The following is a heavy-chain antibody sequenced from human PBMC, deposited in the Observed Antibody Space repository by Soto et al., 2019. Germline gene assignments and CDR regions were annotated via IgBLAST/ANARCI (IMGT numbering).Heavy chain of an antibody. CDR2: IYPGDSVT. Sequence: PGESLKISCKGSGYNFTTYWIGWVRQMPDKGLEWMGIIYPGDSVTRHGPSFQGQVTLSVDNSITTAYVRWSGLKASDSGIYYCARRRNTVGAPFDYWGQGTLVTVSS. V-gene: IGHV5-51*01. CDR3: ARRRNTVGAPFDY. D-gene: IGHD1-26*01. CDR1: GYNFTTYW. J-gene: IGHJ4*02.